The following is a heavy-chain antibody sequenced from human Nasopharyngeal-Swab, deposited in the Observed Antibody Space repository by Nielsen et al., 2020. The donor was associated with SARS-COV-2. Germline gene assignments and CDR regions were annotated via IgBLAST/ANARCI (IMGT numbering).Heavy chain of an antibody. J-gene: IGHJ3*02. CDR1: GYTFTSYG. Sequence: ASVKVSCKASGYTFTSYGISLVRQAPGQGLEWMGWISAYNGNTNYAQKLQGRVTMTTDTSTSTAYMELRSLRSDDTAVYYWERYAYDILTGYATVDDAFDIWGQGTMVTVSS. D-gene: IGHD3-9*01. CDR2: ISAYNGNT. CDR3: ERYAYDILTGYATVDDAFDI. V-gene: IGHV1-18*01.